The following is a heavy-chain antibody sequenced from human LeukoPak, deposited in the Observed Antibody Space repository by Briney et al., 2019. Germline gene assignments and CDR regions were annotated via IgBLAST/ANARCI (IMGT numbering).Heavy chain of an antibody. CDR2: IWYDGSNK. CDR1: GFTFSSYG. V-gene: IGHV3-33*06. J-gene: IGHJ4*02. D-gene: IGHD3-22*01. CDR3: AKESRTYYYDSSGYRYFDY. Sequence: GGSLRLSCAASGFTFSSYGMHWVRQAPGKGLEWVAVIWYDGSNKYYADSVKGRFTISRDNSKNTLYLQMNSLRAEDTAVYYCAKESRTYYYDSSGYRYFDYWGQGTLVTVSS.